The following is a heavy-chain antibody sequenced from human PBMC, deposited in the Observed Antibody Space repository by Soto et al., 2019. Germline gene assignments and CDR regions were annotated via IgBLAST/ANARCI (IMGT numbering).Heavy chain of an antibody. CDR2: INAGNGNT. J-gene: IGHJ3*02. Sequence: QVQLVQSGAEVKKPGASVKVSCKASGYTFTSYAMHWVRQAPGQRLEWMGWINAGNGNTKYSQKFQGRVTITRDTSASTADMELSSLRSEDTAVYYCARGGFDYYDSSGYDAFDIWGQGTMVTVSS. D-gene: IGHD3-22*01. CDR3: ARGGFDYYDSSGYDAFDI. V-gene: IGHV1-3*01. CDR1: GYTFTSYA.